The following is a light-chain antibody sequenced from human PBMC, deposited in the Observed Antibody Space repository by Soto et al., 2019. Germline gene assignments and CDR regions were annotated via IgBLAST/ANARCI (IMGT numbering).Light chain of an antibody. V-gene: IGKV1-5*01. J-gene: IGKJ1*01. CDR1: QSISSW. CDR3: QQYNIYPWT. Sequence: DIQMTQSPSTLSASVGDRVTITCRACQSISSWLAWYQQKPGKAPKLLLYDASSLEGGVPSRFSGSGSGTEFTLTITSLQPDDFATYYCQQYNIYPWTFGQGTKVDI. CDR2: DAS.